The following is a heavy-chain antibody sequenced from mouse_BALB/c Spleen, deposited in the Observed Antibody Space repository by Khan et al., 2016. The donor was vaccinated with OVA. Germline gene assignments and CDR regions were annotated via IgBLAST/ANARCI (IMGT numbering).Heavy chain of an antibody. CDR1: GYTFTSYS. V-gene: IGHV1-4*01. CDR3: ARNFQYYGSRGALDY. Sequence: QVQLQQSGAELAGPGASVKMSCKASGYTFTSYSMHWIKQRPGQGLEWIGNINPNNAYTNYNQRFKDKATLTADNSSNTAYMQLSSLTSEYATVYYCARNFQYYGSRGALDYWCQGTSVTVSS. CDR2: INPNNAYT. J-gene: IGHJ4*01. D-gene: IGHD1-1*01.